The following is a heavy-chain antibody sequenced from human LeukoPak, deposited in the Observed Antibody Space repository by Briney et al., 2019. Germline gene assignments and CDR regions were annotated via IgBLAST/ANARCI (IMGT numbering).Heavy chain of an antibody. CDR3: ASPLGYYDSSGYLF. Sequence: PSETLSLTCTVSGGSISSYYWSWIRQPPGKGLEWIGYIYYSGSTNYNPSLKSRVTISVDTSKNQFPLKLTSVTAADTAVYFCASPLGYYDSSGYLFWGQGTLVTVSS. J-gene: IGHJ4*02. D-gene: IGHD3-22*01. CDR2: IYYSGST. CDR1: GGSISSYY. V-gene: IGHV4-59*08.